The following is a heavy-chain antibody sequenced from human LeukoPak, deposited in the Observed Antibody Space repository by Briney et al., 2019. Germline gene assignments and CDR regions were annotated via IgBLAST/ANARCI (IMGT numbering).Heavy chain of an antibody. J-gene: IGHJ4*02. V-gene: IGHV3-7*01. CDR2: IKDDASEE. Sequence: GGSLRLSCAASVFNFNNYWMRWLRQAQRKGLEWVVNIKDDASEEYYVDSVKGRFTISRDNAKNSLYLQMNSLRAEDTAVYYCASSEWIQLWRYDYWGQGTLVTVSS. CDR1: VFNFNNYW. CDR3: ASSEWIQLWRYDY. D-gene: IGHD5-18*01.